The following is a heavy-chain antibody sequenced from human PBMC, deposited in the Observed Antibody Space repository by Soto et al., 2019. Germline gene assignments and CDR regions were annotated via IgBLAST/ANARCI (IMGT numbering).Heavy chain of an antibody. D-gene: IGHD3-10*01. V-gene: IGHV3-49*03. CDR3: TRVFGSGSYSPFDY. J-gene: IGHJ4*02. Sequence: PGGSLRLSCTASGFTFGDYAMSWFRQAPGKGLEWVGFIRSKAYGGTTEYAASVKGRFTISRDDSKSIAYLQMNSLKTEDTAVYYCTRVFGSGSYSPFDYWGQGTLVTVS. CDR1: GFTFGDYA. CDR2: IRSKAYGGTT.